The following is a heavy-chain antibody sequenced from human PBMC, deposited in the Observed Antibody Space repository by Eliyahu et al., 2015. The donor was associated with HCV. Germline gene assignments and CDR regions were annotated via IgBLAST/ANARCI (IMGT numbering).Heavy chain of an antibody. CDR3: ARHKYSRKYFDY. Sequence: QLQLQESGPGLVKPSETLSLTCTVSGGSISSSSYYWGWIRQPPGKGLEWIGSIYYSGSTYYHPSLKSRVTISVDTSKNQFSLKLSSVTAADTAVYYCARHKYSRKYFDYWGQGTLVTVSS. CDR2: IYYSGST. J-gene: IGHJ4*02. CDR1: GGSISSSSYY. V-gene: IGHV4-39*01. D-gene: IGHD6-6*01.